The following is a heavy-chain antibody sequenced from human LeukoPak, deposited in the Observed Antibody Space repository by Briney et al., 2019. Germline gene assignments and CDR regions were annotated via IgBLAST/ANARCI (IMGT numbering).Heavy chain of an antibody. J-gene: IGHJ6*03. CDR3: AKIAAMFRGGYQFYYMEV. CDR2: IKQDGSEK. V-gene: IGHV3-7*01. D-gene: IGHD3-10*01. Sequence: PGGSLRLSCAASGFTFSSYEMSWVRQAPGKGLEWVANIKQDGSEKYYVDSVKGRFTISRDNAKNSLYLQMNSLRAEDTAVYYCAKIAAMFRGGYQFYYMEVWGKGTTVTISS. CDR1: GFTFSSYE.